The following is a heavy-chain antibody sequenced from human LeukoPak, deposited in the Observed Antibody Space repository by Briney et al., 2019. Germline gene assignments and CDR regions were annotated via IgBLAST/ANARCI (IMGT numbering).Heavy chain of an antibody. CDR2: IWYDGSNK. CDR3: ARGDEIYCSSTSCYPDY. CDR1: GFTFSSYG. Sequence: PGGSLRLSCAASGFTFSSYGMHWVRQAPGKGLEWVAVIWYDGSNKYYADSVKGRFTISRDNSKNTLYLQMNSLRAEDTAVYYCARGDEIYCSSTSCYPDYGGQGTLVTVS. J-gene: IGHJ4*02. D-gene: IGHD2-2*01. V-gene: IGHV3-33*01.